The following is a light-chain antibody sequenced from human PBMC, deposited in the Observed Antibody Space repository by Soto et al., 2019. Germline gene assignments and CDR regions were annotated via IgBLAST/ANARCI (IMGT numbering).Light chain of an antibody. V-gene: IGLV2-14*01. J-gene: IGLJ2*01. Sequence: QSALTQPASVSGSPGQSITISCTGTSSEVAGYNYVSWYQQHPGKAPKLMISDVSNRPSGVSNRFSGSKSANTASLTISGLQAEDEADYYCSSYTSSSTLDVVFGGGTKLTVL. CDR2: DVS. CDR1: SSEVAGYNY. CDR3: SSYTSSSTLDVV.